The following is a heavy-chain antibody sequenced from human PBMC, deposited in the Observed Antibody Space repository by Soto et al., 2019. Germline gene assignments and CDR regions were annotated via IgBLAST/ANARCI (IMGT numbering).Heavy chain of an antibody. CDR2: NYYSGST. CDR1: GGSISSGDYY. CDR3: ARERVPSYIHHTWFDS. Sequence: PSETLSLTCTVSGGSISSGDYYWSWLRQSPGKGLEWIGYNYYSGSTYCNPTLKSPVTISIDTSKNQFSLKLSSVTAADTAVYYCARERVPSYIHHTWFDSWGQGTLVTVSS. D-gene: IGHD3-10*01. J-gene: IGHJ5*01. V-gene: IGHV4-30-4*01.